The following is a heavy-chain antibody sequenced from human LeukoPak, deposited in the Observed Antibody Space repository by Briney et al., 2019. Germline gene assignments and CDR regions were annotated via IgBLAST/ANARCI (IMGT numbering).Heavy chain of an antibody. J-gene: IGHJ4*02. CDR3: ARHSYYDSSGYRFDY. Sequence: SETLSLTCTVSGGSISSYYWSWIRQPPGKGLEWIGYIYYSGSTRYNPSLKSRVTISVDTSKNQFSLKLSSVTAADTAVYYCARHSYYDSSGYRFDYWGQGTLVTVSS. V-gene: IGHV4-59*08. CDR2: IYYSGST. CDR1: GGSISSYY. D-gene: IGHD3-22*01.